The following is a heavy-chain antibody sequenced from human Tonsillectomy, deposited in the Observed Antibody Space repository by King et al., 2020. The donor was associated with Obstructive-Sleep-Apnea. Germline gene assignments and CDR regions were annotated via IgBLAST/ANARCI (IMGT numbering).Heavy chain of an antibody. V-gene: IGHV3-9*01. CDR3: AKDFYYDSSGYYYPFDI. D-gene: IGHD3-22*01. CDR2: ISWNSGSI. J-gene: IGHJ3*02. Sequence: VQLVESGGGLVQPGRSLRLSCAASGFTFDDYAMHWVRHAPGKGLEWVSGISWNSGSIGYADSVRGRFTISRDNAKNSLYLQMNSLRAEDTALYYCAKDFYYDSSGYYYPFDIWGQGTMVTVSS. CDR1: GFTFDDYA.